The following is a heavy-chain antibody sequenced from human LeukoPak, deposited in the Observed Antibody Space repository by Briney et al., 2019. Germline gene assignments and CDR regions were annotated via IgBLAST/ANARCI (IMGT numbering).Heavy chain of an antibody. J-gene: IGHJ5*02. Sequence: ASVNISCKASGFTFNGYYIHWVRQAPGQGLEWMGYINPHSGGTDSPQRFQGRVTMTTNTSISAAYMELSSLISEDTAMYYCVREYFYDSSGFYTWFDPRGQGTLVTVSS. D-gene: IGHD3-22*01. CDR1: GFTFNGYY. CDR3: VREYFYDSSGFYTWFDP. V-gene: IGHV1-2*02. CDR2: INPHSGGT.